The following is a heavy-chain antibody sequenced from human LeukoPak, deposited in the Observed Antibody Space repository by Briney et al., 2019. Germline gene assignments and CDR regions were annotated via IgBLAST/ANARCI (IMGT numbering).Heavy chain of an antibody. CDR1: GGSISSSSYY. V-gene: IGHV4-39*01. Sequence: TASETLSLTCTVSGGSISSSSYYWGWIRQPPGKGLEWIGSIYYSGSTYYNPSLKSRVTISVDTSKNQFSLKLSSVTAADTAVYYCARQVANYDILTGYYGGAFDIWGQGTMVTVSS. CDR2: IYYSGST. CDR3: ARQVANYDILTGYYGGAFDI. D-gene: IGHD3-9*01. J-gene: IGHJ3*02.